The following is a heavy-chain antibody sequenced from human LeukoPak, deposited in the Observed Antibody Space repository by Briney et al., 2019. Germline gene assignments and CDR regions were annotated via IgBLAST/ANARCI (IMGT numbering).Heavy chain of an antibody. Sequence: SETLSLTCTVSGGSISSYYWSWIRQPPGKGQEWIGYIYYSGSTNYNPSLKSRVTISVDTSKNQFSLKLSSVTAADTAVYYCARDLNYYDSSGSSYYYYYYMDVWGKGTTVTVSS. CDR3: ARDLNYYDSSGSSYYYYYYMDV. J-gene: IGHJ6*03. CDR1: GGSISSYY. CDR2: IYYSGST. D-gene: IGHD3-22*01. V-gene: IGHV4-59*01.